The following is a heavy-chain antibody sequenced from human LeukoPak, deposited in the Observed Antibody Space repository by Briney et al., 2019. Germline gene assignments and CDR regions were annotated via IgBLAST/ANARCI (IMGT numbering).Heavy chain of an antibody. CDR2: ISSNGGST. V-gene: IGHV3-64*01. CDR1: GFTFSSYA. J-gene: IGHJ3*02. D-gene: IGHD5-12*01. Sequence: GGSLRLSCAASGFTFSSYAMHWVRQAPGKGLEYVSAISSNGGSTYYANSVKGRFTISRDNSKNTLYLQMGSLRAEDMAVCYCARVFGVATISGGAFDIWGQGTMVTVSS. CDR3: ARVFGVATISGGAFDI.